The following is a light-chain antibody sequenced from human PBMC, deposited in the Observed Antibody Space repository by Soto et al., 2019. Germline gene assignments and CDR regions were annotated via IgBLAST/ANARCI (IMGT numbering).Light chain of an antibody. CDR2: RNN. Sequence: QSGLTQPPSASGTPGRRVTISCSGSSPNIGSNYVYWYQQLPGTAPKLLIYRNNQRPSGVPDRFSGSKSGTSASLAISGLRSEDEADYYCAAWDDSLSGNYVFGTGTKVTVL. V-gene: IGLV1-47*01. J-gene: IGLJ1*01. CDR3: AAWDDSLSGNYV. CDR1: SPNIGSNY.